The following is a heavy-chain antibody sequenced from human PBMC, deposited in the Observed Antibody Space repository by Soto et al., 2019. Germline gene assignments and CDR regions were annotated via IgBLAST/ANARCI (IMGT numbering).Heavy chain of an antibody. CDR3: ARGGEAVAYY. Sequence: QLELQESGPGLVKLSETLSLTCTVSGGSISSRNFYWGWIRQGPGKGLECIGSIYHSESTYYNPPLKIRFTISVETTKNPYSLSVSSLTASDTAFYECARGGEAVAYYWGQGTLVTVSS. D-gene: IGHD3-16*01. CDR1: GGSISSRNFY. CDR2: IYHSEST. J-gene: IGHJ4*02. V-gene: IGHV4-39*02.